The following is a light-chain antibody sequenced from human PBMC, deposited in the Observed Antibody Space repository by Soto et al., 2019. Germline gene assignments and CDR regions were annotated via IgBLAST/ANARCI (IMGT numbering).Light chain of an antibody. Sequence: IVLTQSPGSLSVSPGERATLSCSASQTVPSRFLAWYQQKPGQAPRLLLSGASNRATDIPDRFSGSGSGTAFHLAISRVEPEDCGVYYCQQYGSSPRTFVQGTKVEIK. V-gene: IGKV3-20*01. CDR1: QTVPSRF. J-gene: IGKJ1*01. CDR3: QQYGSSPRT. CDR2: GAS.